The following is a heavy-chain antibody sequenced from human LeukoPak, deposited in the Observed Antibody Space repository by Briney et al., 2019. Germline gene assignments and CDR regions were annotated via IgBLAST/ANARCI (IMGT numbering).Heavy chain of an antibody. CDR2: ISSSGSTI. CDR1: GFTFSDYY. Sequence: GGSLRLSCAASGFTFSDYYMSWIRQAPGKGREGVSYISSSGSTIYYADSVKGRFTISRDNAKNSLYLQMNSLRAEDTAVYYCARDRQMATITLNFDYWGQGILVTVSS. D-gene: IGHD5-24*01. CDR3: ARDRQMATITLNFDY. V-gene: IGHV3-11*01. J-gene: IGHJ4*02.